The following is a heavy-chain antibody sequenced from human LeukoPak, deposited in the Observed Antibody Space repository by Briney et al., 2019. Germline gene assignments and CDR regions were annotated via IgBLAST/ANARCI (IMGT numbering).Heavy chain of an antibody. J-gene: IGHJ6*03. V-gene: IGHV4-34*01. CDR1: GGSFSGYY. D-gene: IGHD6-6*01. CDR3: ARGAGSSSLVYYYYYMGV. Sequence: SETLSLTCAVYGGSFSGYYWSWIRQPPGKGLEWIGEINHSGSTNYNPSLKSRVTISVDTSKNQFSLKLSSVTAADTAVYYCARGAGSSSLVYYYYYMGVWGKGTTVTVSS. CDR2: INHSGST.